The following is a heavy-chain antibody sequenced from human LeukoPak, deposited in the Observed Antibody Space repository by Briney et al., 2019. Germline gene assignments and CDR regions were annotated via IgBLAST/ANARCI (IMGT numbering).Heavy chain of an antibody. CDR1: GGSISSSSYY. CDR2: IYYSGST. V-gene: IGHV4-39*01. D-gene: IGHD3-10*01. CDR3: AHSRVLLWFGELLANAFDI. Sequence: PSETLSLTCTVSGGSISSSSYYWGWIRQPPGKGLEWIGSIYYSGSTYYNPSLKSRVTISVDTSKNQFSLKLSSVTAADTAVYYCAHSRVLLWFGELLANAFDIWGQGTMVTVSS. J-gene: IGHJ3*02.